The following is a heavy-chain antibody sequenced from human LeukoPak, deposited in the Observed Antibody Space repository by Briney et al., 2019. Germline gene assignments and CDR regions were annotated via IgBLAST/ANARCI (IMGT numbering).Heavy chain of an antibody. Sequence: GGSLRLSCAVSGFTFSTYSMTWVRQAPGKGLEWVSSISSSSRNTYYADSVKGRFTISRDNAKNSLYLQMNSLRAEDTAVYYCARGGTLGVDISDYWGQGTLVTVSS. CDR3: ARGGTLGVDISDY. V-gene: IGHV3-21*01. D-gene: IGHD3-3*01. CDR1: GFTFSTYS. J-gene: IGHJ4*02. CDR2: ISSSSRNT.